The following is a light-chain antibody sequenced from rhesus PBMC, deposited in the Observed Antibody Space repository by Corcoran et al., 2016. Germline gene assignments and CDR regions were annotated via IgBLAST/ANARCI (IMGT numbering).Light chain of an antibody. CDR3: SSYASSTTYI. J-gene: IGLJ1*01. V-gene: IGLV2-13*03. CDR2: EVS. CDR1: SSDIVGYNR. Sequence: QAAPTHSSSVSGSPGQSVTISCTGTSSDIVGYNRVSWYQQHPGKAPKLMIYEVSKRPSGVSDRFSGSKSGNTASLTISGLQAEDEADYYCSSYASSTTYIFGAGTRLTVL.